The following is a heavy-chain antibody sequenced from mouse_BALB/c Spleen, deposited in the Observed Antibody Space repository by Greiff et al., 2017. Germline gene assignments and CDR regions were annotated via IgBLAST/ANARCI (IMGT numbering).Heavy chain of an antibody. CDR3: AREFYYGNYGGFAY. D-gene: IGHD2-1*01. J-gene: IGHJ3*01. Sequence: VKLMESGPGLVAPSQSLSITCTVSGFSLTSYGVHWVRQPPGKGLEWLGVIWAGGSTNYNSALMSRLSISKDNSKSQVFLKMNSLQTDDTAMYYCAREFYYGNYGGFAYWGQGTLVTVSA. CDR1: GFSLTSYG. V-gene: IGHV2-9*02. CDR2: IWAGGST.